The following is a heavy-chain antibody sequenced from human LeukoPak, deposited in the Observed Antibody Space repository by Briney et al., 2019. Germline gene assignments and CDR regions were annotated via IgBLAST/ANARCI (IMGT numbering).Heavy chain of an antibody. CDR2: INPNSGVT. CDR1: GYTFTDYS. Sequence: ASVKVSCKASGYTFTDYSIHWVRQAPGQGLEWMGWINPNSGVTHYPQKFQGRVTMTRDTSIRTAYMEVSSLRSDDTAVYYCARGQQWLEAFDYWGLGTLVTVSS. J-gene: IGHJ4*02. V-gene: IGHV1-2*02. CDR3: ARGQQWLEAFDY. D-gene: IGHD6-19*01.